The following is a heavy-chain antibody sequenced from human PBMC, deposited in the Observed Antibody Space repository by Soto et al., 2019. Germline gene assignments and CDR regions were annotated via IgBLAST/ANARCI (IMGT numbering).Heavy chain of an antibody. J-gene: IGHJ4*02. D-gene: IGHD2-21*01. CDR2: VSPYNGNA. V-gene: IGHV1-18*04. Sequence: GASVKVSCKTSGYTFSNYAISWVRQAPGQGLEWMGWVSPYNGNANYTEKFQGRVSMTTDTSTTTAYMELTSLTSDDTAIYYCARVISLTPTATAYRGKGPLVTVSS. CDR1: GYTFSNYA. CDR3: ARVISLTPTATAY.